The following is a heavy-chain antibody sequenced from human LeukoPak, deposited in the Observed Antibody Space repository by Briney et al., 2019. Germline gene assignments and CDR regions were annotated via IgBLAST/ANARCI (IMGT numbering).Heavy chain of an antibody. CDR2: ISDSGGNT. Sequence: GGSLRLSCAASGFTFSIYAMSWVRQAPGKGLEWVSAISDSGGNTYYADSVKGRFTLSRDNSRNTLYLQMNSLRAEDTAVYYCAKSYYYGSGSYYNFFDYWGQGTLVTVSS. D-gene: IGHD3-10*01. J-gene: IGHJ4*02. CDR1: GFTFSIYA. CDR3: AKSYYYGSGSYYNFFDY. V-gene: IGHV3-23*01.